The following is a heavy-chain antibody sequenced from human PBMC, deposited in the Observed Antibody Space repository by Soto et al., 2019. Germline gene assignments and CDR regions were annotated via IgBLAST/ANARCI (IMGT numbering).Heavy chain of an antibody. CDR2: FYVNGNK. J-gene: IGHJ5*02. CDR1: GSTISNNY. V-gene: IGHV3-66*02. CDR3: AKGPGDIVLVPSASASNWFDP. D-gene: IGHD2-2*01. Sequence: PGGSLRLSCAASGSTISNNYMSWVRQAPGKGLEWVSVFYVNGNKYYADSVKGRFTISRDNSKNTLYLQMNSLRAEDTAVYYCAKGPGDIVLVPSASASNWFDPWGQGTLVTVSS.